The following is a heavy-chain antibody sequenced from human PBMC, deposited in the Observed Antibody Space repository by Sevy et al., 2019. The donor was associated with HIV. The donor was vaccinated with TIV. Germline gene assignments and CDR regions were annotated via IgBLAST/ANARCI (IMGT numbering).Heavy chain of an antibody. Sequence: ASVKVSCKASGGTFSSYAISWVRQAPGQGLEWMGVIIPIFGTANYAQKFQGRDTITADESTSTAYMELTSLKSDDTAVYYCARGGGVGATTTPDSWGQGTLVTVSS. CDR3: ARGGGVGATTTPDS. CDR1: GGTFSSYA. D-gene: IGHD1-26*01. V-gene: IGHV1-69*13. J-gene: IGHJ4*02. CDR2: IIPIFGTA.